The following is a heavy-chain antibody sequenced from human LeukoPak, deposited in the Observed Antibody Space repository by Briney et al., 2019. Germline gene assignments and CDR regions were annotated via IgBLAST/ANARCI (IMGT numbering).Heavy chain of an antibody. Sequence: GGSLRLSCAAYGFTFSNYMMHWVRQAPGKGLVWVSRIKSDGITITHADSVKGRFTISRDNAKNTLYLQMNSLRAEDTAVYYCLRDLNWSLDQWGQGTLVTVSS. CDR2: IKSDGITI. CDR1: GFTFSNYM. CDR3: LRDLNWSLDQ. V-gene: IGHV3-74*01. J-gene: IGHJ4*02. D-gene: IGHD1-20*01.